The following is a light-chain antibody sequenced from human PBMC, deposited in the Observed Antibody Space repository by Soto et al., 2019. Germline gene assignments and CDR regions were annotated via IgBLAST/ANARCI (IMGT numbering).Light chain of an antibody. J-gene: IGKJ1*01. CDR3: QKYNSAPRT. Sequence: EIQITQPPSPPFASLGKKGTTTFRASQGISNYLAWYQQKPGKVPKLLIYAASTLQSGVPSRFSGSGSGTDFTLTISSLQPEDVATYYCQKYNSAPRTFGQGTKVDIK. CDR2: AAS. CDR1: QGISNY. V-gene: IGKV1-27*01.